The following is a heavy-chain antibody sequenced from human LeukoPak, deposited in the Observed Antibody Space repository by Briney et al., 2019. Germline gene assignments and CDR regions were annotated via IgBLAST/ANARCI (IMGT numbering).Heavy chain of an antibody. Sequence: SETLSLTCTVSGGSVSTIIHFWDSVRQPPGKGLEWIVSLSDTGTTYYNPSLEGRVTMSVDTSKNQFSLKLSSVTAADTAVYYCARRDHTGRSHAWFDPWGQGTLVTVSS. J-gene: IGHJ5*02. CDR1: GGSVSTIIHF. D-gene: IGHD1-14*01. CDR2: LSDTGTT. V-gene: IGHV4-39*01. CDR3: ARRDHTGRSHAWFDP.